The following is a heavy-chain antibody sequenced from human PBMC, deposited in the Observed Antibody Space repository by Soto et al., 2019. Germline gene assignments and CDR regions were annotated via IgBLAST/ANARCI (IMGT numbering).Heavy chain of an antibody. D-gene: IGHD3-10*01. V-gene: IGHV4-34*01. Sequence: SETLSLTCAVYGGSFSGYYWSWIRQPPGKGLEWIGEINHSGSTNYNPSLKSRVTISVDTSKNQFSLKLSSVTAADTAVYYCGRVFMVSSITMVGGEDDYYVMDVWGQGTTVTVSS. J-gene: IGHJ6*02. CDR3: GRVFMVSSITMVGGEDDYYVMDV. CDR1: GGSFSGYY. CDR2: INHSGST.